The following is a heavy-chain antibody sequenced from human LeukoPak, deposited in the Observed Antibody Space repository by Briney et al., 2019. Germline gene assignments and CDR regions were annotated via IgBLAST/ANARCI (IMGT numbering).Heavy chain of an antibody. V-gene: IGHV3-23*01. Sequence: GGSLRLSCAASGFTFSSYAMSWVRQAPGKGLEWVSAISGSGGSTYYADSVKGRFTISRDNSKNTLYLQMNSLRAEDTAVYYCARESASRGITIFGVVPGYMDVWGKGTTVTVSS. CDR1: GFTFSSYA. CDR3: ARESASRGITIFGVVPGYMDV. D-gene: IGHD3-3*01. CDR2: ISGSGGST. J-gene: IGHJ6*03.